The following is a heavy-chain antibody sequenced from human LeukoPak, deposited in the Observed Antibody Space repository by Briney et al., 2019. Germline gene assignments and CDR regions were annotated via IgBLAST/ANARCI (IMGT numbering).Heavy chain of an antibody. V-gene: IGHV3-23*01. J-gene: IGHJ4*02. CDR3: VRAYTTSGTYSEP. CDR2: IGSNGVDT. CDR1: GFTFSTYA. Sequence: GGSLRLSCTAAGFTFSTYAMGWARQAPGKGLEWVSGIGSNGVDTYYADSAKGRFTISRDNSKNTVYLQMNSLRAEDTALYYCVRAYTTSGTYSEPWGQGTLVTVSS. D-gene: IGHD1-1*01.